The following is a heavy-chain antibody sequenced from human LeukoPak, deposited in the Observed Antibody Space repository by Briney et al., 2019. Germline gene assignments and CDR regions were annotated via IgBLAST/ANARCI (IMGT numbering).Heavy chain of an antibody. J-gene: IGHJ4*02. V-gene: IGHV3-30*18. D-gene: IGHD3-10*01. CDR3: AKLVSYGSGGSFDY. CDR1: GFTFSSYG. Sequence: QAGGSLRLSCAASGFTFSSYGMNWVRQAPGKGLEWVAVISYDGSNKYYADSVKGRFTISRDNSKNTLYLQMNSLRAEDTAMYYCAKLVSYGSGGSFDYWGQGTLVTVSS. CDR2: ISYDGSNK.